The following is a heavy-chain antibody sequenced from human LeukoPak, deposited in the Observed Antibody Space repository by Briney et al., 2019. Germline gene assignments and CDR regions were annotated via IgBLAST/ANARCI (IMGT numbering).Heavy chain of an antibody. V-gene: IGHV5-51*01. Sequence: GESLKISFQGSGXSFTNYWIAWVRQMPGKGLEWMGAINPGGSHIRYSPSFQGQVTISTDKSISTAYLQWSSLKASDTAIYYCARKNPTALRNNWFDPWGQGTLVTVSS. D-gene: IGHD5-18*01. CDR3: ARKNPTALRNNWFDP. J-gene: IGHJ5*02. CDR2: INPGGSHI. CDR1: GXSFTNYW.